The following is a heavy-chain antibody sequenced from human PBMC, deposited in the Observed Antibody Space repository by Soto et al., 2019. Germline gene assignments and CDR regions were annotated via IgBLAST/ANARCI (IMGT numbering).Heavy chain of an antibody. CDR2: ISYDGSNK. J-gene: IGHJ3*02. CDR3: ARDRHNYDYDSSGYYPMGAFDI. Sequence: SLRLSCAASGFTFSSYAMHWVRQAPGKGLEWVAVISYDGSNKYYADSVKGRFTISRDNSKNTLYLQMSSLRAEDTAVYYCARDRHNYDYDSSGYYPMGAFDIWGQGTMVTVSS. V-gene: IGHV3-30-3*01. CDR1: GFTFSSYA. D-gene: IGHD3-22*01.